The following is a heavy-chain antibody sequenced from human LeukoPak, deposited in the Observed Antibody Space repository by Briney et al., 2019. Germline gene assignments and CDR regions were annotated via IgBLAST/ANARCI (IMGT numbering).Heavy chain of an antibody. J-gene: IGHJ4*02. Sequence: KPSETLSLTCTVSGGSISSYYWSWIRQPPGKGLEWIGHIYYSGSTNYNPSLKSRVTISVDTSKDQFSLKLNSLTAADTAVYYCARVPPRSSGWYFFDYWGQGTLVTVSS. CDR3: ARVPPRSSGWYFFDY. V-gene: IGHV4-59*01. CDR2: IYYSGST. CDR1: GGSISSYY. D-gene: IGHD6-19*01.